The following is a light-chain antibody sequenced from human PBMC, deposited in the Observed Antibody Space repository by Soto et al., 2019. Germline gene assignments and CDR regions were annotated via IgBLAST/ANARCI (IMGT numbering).Light chain of an antibody. Sequence: ETVMTQSPGTLSVSLGERATLSCRASQSVSIHLAWYQQKPGQAPRLLIYDASNRATGIPARFSGSGSGTDFTLTISSLEPEDFAVYYCQQRSNWPRITFGQGTRLE. CDR1: QSVSIH. CDR3: QQRSNWPRIT. CDR2: DAS. J-gene: IGKJ5*01. V-gene: IGKV3-11*01.